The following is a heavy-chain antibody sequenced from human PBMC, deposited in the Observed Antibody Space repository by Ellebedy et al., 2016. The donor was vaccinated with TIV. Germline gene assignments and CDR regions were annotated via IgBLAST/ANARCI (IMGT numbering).Heavy chain of an antibody. D-gene: IGHD3-10*01. V-gene: IGHV4-59*01. Sequence: SETLSLTCAVYGGSFSGYYWSWIRQPPGKGLEWIGYIYYSGSTNYNPSLKSRVTISVDTSKNQFSLKLSSVTAADTAVYYCARDTYGSGSYYTHWGQGTLVTVSS. CDR1: GGSFSGYY. CDR3: ARDTYGSGSYYTH. CDR2: IYYSGST. J-gene: IGHJ4*02.